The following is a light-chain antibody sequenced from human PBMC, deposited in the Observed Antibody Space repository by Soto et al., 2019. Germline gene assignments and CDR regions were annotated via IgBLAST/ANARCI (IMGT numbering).Light chain of an antibody. J-gene: IGKJ3*01. CDR2: AAS. V-gene: IGKV1-9*01. Sequence: DIQLTQSPSFLSASVGDRVTITCRASQGISSYLAWYQQKPGKAPKLLIYAASTLQSGVPSRFSGSGSGTEFTLTISSLQPEDFATYYCQQLNSYPRAGFTFGPGTKVDIK. CDR1: QGISSY. CDR3: QQLNSYPRAGFT.